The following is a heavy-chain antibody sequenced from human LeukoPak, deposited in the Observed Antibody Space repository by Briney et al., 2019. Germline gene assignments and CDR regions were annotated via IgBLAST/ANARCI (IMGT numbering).Heavy chain of an antibody. J-gene: IGHJ4*02. Sequence: SGPTLVNPTQTLTLTCTFSGFSLRNTGVAVAWIRQPPGKALEWLAVSYWNNDMSYSPSLKSRLTITKDTSKNQVVLIMTNMDPLDTGTYYCAHKGRGSGSYTMWGQGTLVTVSS. V-gene: IGHV2-5*01. CDR2: SYWNNDM. D-gene: IGHD3-10*01. CDR1: GFSLRNTGVA. CDR3: AHKGRGSGSYTM.